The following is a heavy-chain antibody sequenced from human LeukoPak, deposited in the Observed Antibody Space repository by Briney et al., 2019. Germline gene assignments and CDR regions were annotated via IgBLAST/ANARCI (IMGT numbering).Heavy chain of an antibody. V-gene: IGHV3-23*01. J-gene: IGHJ4*02. Sequence: GGSLRLSCSGSGFTFGDYGLSWVRQAPGKGLEWVSAISGSGGSTYYADSVKGRFTISRDNSKNTLYLQMNSLRAEDTAVYYCAKDRDSWYWAYWGQGTLVTVSS. CDR1: GFTFGDYG. CDR3: AKDRDSWYWAY. D-gene: IGHD2-21*01. CDR2: ISGSGGST.